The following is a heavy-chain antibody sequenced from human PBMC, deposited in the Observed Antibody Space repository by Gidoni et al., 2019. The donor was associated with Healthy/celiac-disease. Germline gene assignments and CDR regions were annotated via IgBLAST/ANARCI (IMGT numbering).Heavy chain of an antibody. V-gene: IGHV5-10-1*03. CDR3: ARLLIAVAGTAFDY. CDR2: IDPSYSYT. D-gene: IGHD6-19*01. J-gene: IGHJ4*02. CDR1: GYSFTSYW. Sequence: EVQLVQSGAEVKKPGESLRISCKGSGYSFTSYWIRWVRQMPGKGLGWLGRIDPSYSYTNYSPSFPGHVTISADKSISTAYLQWSSLKASDTAMYYCARLLIAVAGTAFDYWGQGTLVTVSS.